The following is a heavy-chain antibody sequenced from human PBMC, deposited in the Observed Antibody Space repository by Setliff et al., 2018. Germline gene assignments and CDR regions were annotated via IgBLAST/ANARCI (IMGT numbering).Heavy chain of an antibody. Sequence: SETLSLTCAVYGASFSGTYRSWIRQSPGKGLEWIGEINHTGSPNWIGEINHSGSPNYNPSLKTRVTMSVDTSKNQFALNLRSVTAADAAVYYYVRDRTAYSYGLDVWGQGTTVT. CDR3: VRDRTAYSYGLDV. D-gene: IGHD5-18*01. CDR2: INHSGSP. CDR1: GASFSGTY. J-gene: IGHJ6*02. V-gene: IGHV4-34*01.